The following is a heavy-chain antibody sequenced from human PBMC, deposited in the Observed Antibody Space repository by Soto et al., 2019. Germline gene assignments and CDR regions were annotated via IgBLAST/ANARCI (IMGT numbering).Heavy chain of an antibody. D-gene: IGHD3-9*01. Sequence: SETLSLTCTVSGGSISSGGYYLSWIRQHPGKGLEWIGYIYYSGSTYYNPSLKSRVTISVDTSKNQFSLKLSSVTAADTAVYYCARASHRYYDILTGYPDAFDIWGQGTMVTVSS. CDR3: ARASHRYYDILTGYPDAFDI. CDR1: GGSISSGGYY. J-gene: IGHJ3*02. CDR2: IYYSGST. V-gene: IGHV4-31*03.